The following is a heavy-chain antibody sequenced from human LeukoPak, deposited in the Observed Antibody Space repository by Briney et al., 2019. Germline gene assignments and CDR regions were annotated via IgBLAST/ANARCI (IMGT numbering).Heavy chain of an antibody. V-gene: IGHV4-38-2*01. CDR1: GYSISSGYY. CDR3: ARHADIVATIADWFDP. D-gene: IGHD5-12*01. Sequence: SETLSLTCAVSGYSISSGYYWGWIRQPPGKGLEWIGSIYHSGSTYYNPSLKSRDTISVDTSKNQFSLKLSSVTAADTAVYYCARHADIVATIADWFDPWGQGTLVTVSS. J-gene: IGHJ5*02. CDR2: IYHSGST.